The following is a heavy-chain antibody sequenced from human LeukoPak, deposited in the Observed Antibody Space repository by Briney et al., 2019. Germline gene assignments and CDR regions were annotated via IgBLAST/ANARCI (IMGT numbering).Heavy chain of an antibody. CDR1: GGSISSYY. J-gene: IGHJ4*02. CDR2: IYTSGST. Sequence: PSETLSLTCTVSGGSISSYYWSWIRQPAGKGLEWIGRIYTSGSTNYNPSLKSRVTMSVDTSKNQFSLKLSSVTAADTAVYYCARVWRRGSYGLGPIGYWGQGTLVTVSS. CDR3: ARVWRRGSYGLGPIGY. V-gene: IGHV4-4*07. D-gene: IGHD1-26*01.